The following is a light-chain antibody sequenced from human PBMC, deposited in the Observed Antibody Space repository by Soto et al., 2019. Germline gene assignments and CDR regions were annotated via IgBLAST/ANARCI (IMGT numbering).Light chain of an antibody. CDR2: DAS. V-gene: IGKV3-11*01. J-gene: IGKJ5*01. CDR3: QQRRTWPIT. CDR1: ESVSSY. Sequence: ETVLTQSPATLSLSPGERATISCRASESVSSYLGWYQQKPGQAPRLLIYDASNRATGIPARFSGSGSGTDFTLTISSLEPEDFAVYYCQQRRTWPITFGQGTRLEIK.